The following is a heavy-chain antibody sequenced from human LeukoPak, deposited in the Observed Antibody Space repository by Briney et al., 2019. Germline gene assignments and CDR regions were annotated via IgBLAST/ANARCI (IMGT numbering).Heavy chain of an antibody. CDR2: INSDGSST. D-gene: IGHD3-10*01. CDR1: GFTFSSYW. Sequence: GGSLRLSCAASGFTFSSYWMRWVRQAPGKGLVWVSRINSDGSSTSYADSVKGRFTISRDNAKNTLYLQMNSLRAEDTAVYYCARVPMVRGVPDYWGQGTLVTVSS. J-gene: IGHJ4*02. CDR3: ARVPMVRGVPDY. V-gene: IGHV3-74*01.